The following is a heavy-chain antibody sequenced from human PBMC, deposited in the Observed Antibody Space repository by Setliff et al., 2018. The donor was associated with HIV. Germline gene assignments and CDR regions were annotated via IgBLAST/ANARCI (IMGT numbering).Heavy chain of an antibody. J-gene: IGHJ5*02. D-gene: IGHD1-7*01. V-gene: IGHV4-39*02. CDR3: ASSPRKTGTTSA. CDR2: IYYSGNT. Sequence: ASETLSLTCTVSGGSISSSFYYWGWIRQPPGKGLEWIGSIYYSGNTYYNPSLKSRVTMSVDTSKNHFSLKLSPVTAADTAVYYCASSPRKTGTTSAWGQGTLVTVSS. CDR1: GGSISSSFYY.